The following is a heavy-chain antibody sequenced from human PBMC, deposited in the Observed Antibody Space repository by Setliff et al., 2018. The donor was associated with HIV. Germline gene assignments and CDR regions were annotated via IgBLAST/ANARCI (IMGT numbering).Heavy chain of an antibody. CDR3: AKWRVSSGWYGQWFDP. CDR2: IWYDGNKK. Sequence: GGSLRLSCTASGFAFSTFAMHWVRQAPGKGLEWVAVIWYDGNKKDYGDSVKGRFTISRDNSKDTLYLQMSSLRADDTAIYYCAKWRVSSGWYGQWFDPWGQGTLVTVSS. J-gene: IGHJ5*02. V-gene: IGHV3-33*06. D-gene: IGHD6-19*01. CDR1: GFAFSTFA.